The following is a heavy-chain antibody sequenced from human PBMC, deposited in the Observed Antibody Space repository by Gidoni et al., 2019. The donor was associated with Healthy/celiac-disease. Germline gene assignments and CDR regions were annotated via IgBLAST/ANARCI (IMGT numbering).Heavy chain of an antibody. J-gene: IGHJ6*02. V-gene: IGHV4-61*02. CDR3: ARGAIVATIGYYYGMDV. CDR2: IYTCGST. CDR1: GGSISSGSYY. D-gene: IGHD5-12*01. Sequence: QVQLQESGPGLVKPSQTLSLTCTVSGGSISSGSYYWRWIRQPAGKGVEWIGRIYTCGSTNYNPSLKSRVNISVDTSKNQFSRKLSAVTAADTAGYYCARGAIVATIGYYYGMDVWGQGTTVTVSS.